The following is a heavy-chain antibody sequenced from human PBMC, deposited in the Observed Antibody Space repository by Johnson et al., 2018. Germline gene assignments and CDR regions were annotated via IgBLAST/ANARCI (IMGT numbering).Heavy chain of an antibody. CDR1: GFTFDDYA. V-gene: IGHV3-9*01. J-gene: IGHJ3*02. CDR2: ISWNSGSI. CDR3: AKTSYYDSSGSPHAFDI. D-gene: IGHD3-22*01. Sequence: EVQLVESGGGLVQPGRSLRLSCAASGFTFDDYAMHWVRQAPGKGLEWVSGISWNSGSIGYADSVKGRFIISRDNSKNTLYLQMNSLRPEDTAMYFCAKTSYYDSSGSPHAFDIWGQGTMVTVSS.